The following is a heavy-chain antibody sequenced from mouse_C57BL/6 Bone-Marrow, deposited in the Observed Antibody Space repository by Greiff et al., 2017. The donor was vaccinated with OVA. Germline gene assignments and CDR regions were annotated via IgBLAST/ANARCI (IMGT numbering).Heavy chain of an antibody. CDR2: IRSKSNNYAT. CDR3: VRHDPYYYGSSYWYFDV. D-gene: IGHD1-1*01. Sequence: GGGLVQPTGSLKLSCAASGFSFNTYAMNWVRQAPGKGLEWVARIRSKSNNYATYYADSVKDRFTISRDDSESMLYLQMNNLKTEDTAMYYCVRHDPYYYGSSYWYFDVWGTGTTVTVSS. V-gene: IGHV10-1*01. J-gene: IGHJ1*03. CDR1: GFSFNTYA.